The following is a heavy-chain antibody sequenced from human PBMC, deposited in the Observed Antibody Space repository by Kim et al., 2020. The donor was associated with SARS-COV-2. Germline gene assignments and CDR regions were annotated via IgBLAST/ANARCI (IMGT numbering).Heavy chain of an antibody. D-gene: IGHD3-3*01. CDR3: ARARTIFGVVTPFDY. J-gene: IGHJ4*02. Sequence: PPHNSRVTIAVDTSKNQFSLKLSSVTAAATAVYYCARARTIFGVVTPFDYWGQGTLVTVSS. V-gene: IGHV4-30-2*04.